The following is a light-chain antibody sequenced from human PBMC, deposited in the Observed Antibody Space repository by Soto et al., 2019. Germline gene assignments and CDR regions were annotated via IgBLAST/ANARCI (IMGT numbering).Light chain of an antibody. CDR3: HKYNHAPT. J-gene: IGKJ4*01. Sequence: DIQLTQSPSSLSASVGDRVTITCRASQAIRSYLAWYQQKPGKVPELLIYATSTLQSGAPSRFSGSGSGTDFTLTISSLQPEDVATYYCHKYNHAPTFGGGTKLEIK. CDR1: QAIRSY. CDR2: ATS. V-gene: IGKV1-27*01.